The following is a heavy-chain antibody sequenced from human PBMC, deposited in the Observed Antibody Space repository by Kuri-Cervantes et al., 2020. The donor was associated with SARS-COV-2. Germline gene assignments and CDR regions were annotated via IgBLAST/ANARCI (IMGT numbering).Heavy chain of an antibody. CDR1: GYTFTSYG. CDR3: ARGTTGAFDI. Sequence: AAVQVSCKASGYTFTSYGIRWVRQAPGQGLEWMGWISAYNGNTNYAQKLQGRVTMTTDTSTSTAYMELRSLTADDSAVYYCARGTTGAFDIWGQGTMVTVSS. V-gene: IGHV1-18*01. CDR2: ISAYNGNT. J-gene: IGHJ3*02. D-gene: IGHD1-14*01.